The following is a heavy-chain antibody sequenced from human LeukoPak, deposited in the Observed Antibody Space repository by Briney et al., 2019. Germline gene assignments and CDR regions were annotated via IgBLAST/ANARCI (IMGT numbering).Heavy chain of an antibody. Sequence: PGRSLRLSCAASGFTFSSYAMHWVRQAPGKGLEWVAVISYDGSNKYYADSVKGRFTISRDNSKNTLYLQMNSLRAEDTAVYYCATSGYSYGYVDYWGQGTLVTVSS. J-gene: IGHJ4*02. CDR2: ISYDGSNK. V-gene: IGHV3-30*04. CDR3: ATSGYSYGYVDY. CDR1: GFTFSSYA. D-gene: IGHD5-18*01.